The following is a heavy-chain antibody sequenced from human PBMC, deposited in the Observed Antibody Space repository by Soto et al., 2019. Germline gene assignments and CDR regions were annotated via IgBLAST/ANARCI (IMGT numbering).Heavy chain of an antibody. J-gene: IGHJ4*02. CDR3: AHRSRGYAYYFPQ. CDR2: IFWHDDK. Sequence: QITLKESGPTLVKPTQTLTLTCSFSGFSLSTRGVGVGWIRQPPGKALEWLAFIFWHDDKWYSPSLRSRLTITQNTSKNQVVLTMTNMDPVDQDTYYRAHRSRGYAYYFPQWGQGTLVTVYS. CDR1: GFSLSTRGVG. D-gene: IGHD5-12*01. V-gene: IGHV2-5*01.